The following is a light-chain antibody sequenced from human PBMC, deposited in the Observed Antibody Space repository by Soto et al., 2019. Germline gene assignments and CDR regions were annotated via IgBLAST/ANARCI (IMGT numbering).Light chain of an antibody. CDR1: QSVSSY. CDR2: DAS. Sequence: EIVLTQSPGTLSLSPGERATLSCRASQSVSSYLAWYQLKPGQAPRLLIYDASNRATGIPARFSGSVSGTDFTLTISSLEPEDFAVYYCQQRGNWPPWTFGQGTKVDIK. CDR3: QQRGNWPPWT. J-gene: IGKJ1*01. V-gene: IGKV3-11*01.